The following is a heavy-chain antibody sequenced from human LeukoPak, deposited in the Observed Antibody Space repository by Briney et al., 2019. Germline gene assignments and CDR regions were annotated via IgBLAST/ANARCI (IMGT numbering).Heavy chain of an antibody. CDR3: ARALVDTAMVIFDY. V-gene: IGHV4-59*01. D-gene: IGHD5-18*01. CDR1: GGSISSYY. J-gene: IGHJ4*02. CDR2: IYYSGST. Sequence: SETLSLTCTVSGGSISSYYWSWIRQPPGKGLGWIGYIYYSGSTNYNPSLKSRVTISVDTSKNQFSLKLSSVTAADTAVYYCARALVDTAMVIFDYWGQGTLVTVSS.